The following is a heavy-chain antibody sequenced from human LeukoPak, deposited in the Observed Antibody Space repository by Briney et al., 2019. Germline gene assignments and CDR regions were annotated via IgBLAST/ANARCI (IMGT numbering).Heavy chain of an antibody. D-gene: IGHD6-19*01. J-gene: IGHJ5*02. V-gene: IGHV1-69*04. Sequence: SVKVSCKASGGTFSGYAISWVRQAPGQGLEWVGRIIPILGIANYAQKFQGRVTITADKSTSTAYMELSSLRSEDTAVYYCAREVYSSGSGFDPWGQGTLVTVSS. CDR1: GGTFSGYA. CDR3: AREVYSSGSGFDP. CDR2: IIPILGIA.